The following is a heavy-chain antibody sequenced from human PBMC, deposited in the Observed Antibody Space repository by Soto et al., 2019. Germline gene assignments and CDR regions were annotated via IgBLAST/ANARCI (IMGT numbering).Heavy chain of an antibody. CDR1: GYSFTRYW. Sequence: PGESLKISFTSSGYSFTRYWIGWVRQMPGKGLEWMGIIYPGDSDTRYSPSFQGQVTISADKSISTAYLQWSSLKASDTAMYYCARPMTTVTTSDYWGQGTLVTVSS. J-gene: IGHJ4*02. V-gene: IGHV5-51*01. CDR3: ARPMTTVTTSDY. D-gene: IGHD4-17*01. CDR2: IYPGDSDT.